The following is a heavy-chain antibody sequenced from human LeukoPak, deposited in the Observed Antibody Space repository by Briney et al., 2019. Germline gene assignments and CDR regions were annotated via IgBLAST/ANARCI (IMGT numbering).Heavy chain of an antibody. Sequence: GGSLRLSCAASGFTFSNAWMSWVRQAPGKGLEWVGRIKSKTDGGTTDYAAPVKGRFTISRDDSKNTLYLQMNSLKTEDTAVYYCTTDPPDDQTEYYFDYWGQGTLVTVSS. CDR1: GFTFSNAW. D-gene: IGHD1-1*01. V-gene: IGHV3-15*01. CDR2: IKSKTDGGTT. CDR3: TTDPPDDQTEYYFDY. J-gene: IGHJ4*02.